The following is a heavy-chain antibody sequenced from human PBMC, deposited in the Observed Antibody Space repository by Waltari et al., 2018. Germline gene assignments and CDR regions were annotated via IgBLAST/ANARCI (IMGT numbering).Heavy chain of an antibody. CDR3: ARGRIPAASCFDP. CDR1: GGSISSGPYW. J-gene: IGHJ5*02. D-gene: IGHD2-2*01. Sequence: QVQLQESGPGLVKPSQTLSLTCTVSGGSISSGPYWWAWDRQPAGEGLELIGRVYTNGGTDDDPSFESRVTMSIDTTKNQVSLKLTSVTAADTAVDYCARGRIPAASCFDPWGQGTLVTVAS. V-gene: IGHV4-61*02. CDR2: VYTNGGT.